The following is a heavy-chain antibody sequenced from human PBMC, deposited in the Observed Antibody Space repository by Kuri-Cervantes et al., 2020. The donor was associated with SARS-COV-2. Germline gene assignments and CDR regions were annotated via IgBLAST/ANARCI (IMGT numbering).Heavy chain of an antibody. CDR3: AREATGYYYYMDV. CDR2: IYYRGST. CDR1: GGSISSSSYY. V-gene: IGHV4-39*07. Sequence: SETPSLTCTASGGSISSSSYYWGWIRQPPGKGLEWIGSIYYRGSTYYNPSLKSRVTISVDTSKNQFSLKLSSVTAADAAVYYWAREATGYYYYMDVWGKGTTVTVSS. J-gene: IGHJ6*03. D-gene: IGHD2-8*02.